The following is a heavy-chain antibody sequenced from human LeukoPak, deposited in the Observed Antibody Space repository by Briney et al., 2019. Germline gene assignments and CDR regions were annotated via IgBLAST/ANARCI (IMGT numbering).Heavy chain of an antibody. CDR3: ARADDSGSYYLDY. V-gene: IGHV4-31*03. Sequence: ASETLSLTCTVSGGSISSGGYFWSWIRRHPGKVLEWIGYIYYSGSTYYNPPLQSRVTISVDTSKTPFSLKLSSVTAADTAVYYSARADDSGSYYLDYWGQGTLVTVSS. J-gene: IGHJ4*02. CDR2: IYYSGST. CDR1: GGSISSGGYF. D-gene: IGHD3-10*01.